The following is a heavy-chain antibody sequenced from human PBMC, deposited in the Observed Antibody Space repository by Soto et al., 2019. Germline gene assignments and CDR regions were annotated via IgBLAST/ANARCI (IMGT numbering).Heavy chain of an antibody. J-gene: IGHJ4*02. CDR3: AKERDIVVVVAPRDD. Sequence: QVQLVESGGGVVQPGRSLRLSCAASGFTFSSYGMHWVRQAPGKGLEWVAVISYDGSNKYYADSVKGRFTISRANSKNTLSLQMNSLRAEDTAVYYCAKERDIVVVVAPRDDWGQGTLVTVAS. D-gene: IGHD2-15*01. CDR2: ISYDGSNK. CDR1: GFTFSSYG. V-gene: IGHV3-30*18.